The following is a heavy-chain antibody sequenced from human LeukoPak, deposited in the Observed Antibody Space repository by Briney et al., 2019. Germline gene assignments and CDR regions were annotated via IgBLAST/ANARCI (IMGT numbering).Heavy chain of an antibody. CDR3: ARALYYYGSGSQPDYYYYYMDV. J-gene: IGHJ6*03. Sequence: SETLSLTCTVSGGSISSYYWSWIRQPAGKGLEWIGRIYTSGGTNYNPSLKSRVTMSVDTSKNQFSLKLSSVTAADTAVYYCARALYYYGSGSQPDYYYYYMDVWGKGTTVTISS. D-gene: IGHD3-10*01. V-gene: IGHV4-4*07. CDR1: GGSISSYY. CDR2: IYTSGGT.